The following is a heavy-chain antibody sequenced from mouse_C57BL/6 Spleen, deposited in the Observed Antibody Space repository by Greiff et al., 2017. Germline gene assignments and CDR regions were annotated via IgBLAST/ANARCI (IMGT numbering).Heavy chain of an antibody. CDR2: ISSGSGTI. CDR1: GFTFSDSG. Sequence: EVKVVESGGGLVKPGGSLKLSCAASGFTFSDSGMHWVRQAPEKGLEWVAYISSGSGTIHYADKVKGPFTISRDNAKNTLFLQMTSQRSEDTAMYYCARGMDYWGQGTSVTVSS. V-gene: IGHV5-17*01. J-gene: IGHJ4*01. CDR3: ARGMDY.